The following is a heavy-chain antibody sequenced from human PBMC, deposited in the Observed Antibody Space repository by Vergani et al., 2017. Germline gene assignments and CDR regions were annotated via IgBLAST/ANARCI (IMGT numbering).Heavy chain of an antibody. CDR3: ARGLIQLGFDY. J-gene: IGHJ4*02. Sequence: QVQLVESGGGLVKPGGSLRLSCAASGFTFSDYYMTWIRQAPGKGLEWVSHISNSGITIYYTDSVKGRFTISRDISKNTLFLQMNSLRAEDTAVYFCARGLIQLGFDYWGQGTLVTVSS. D-gene: IGHD5-18*01. CDR2: ISNSGITI. V-gene: IGHV3-11*04. CDR1: GFTFSDYY.